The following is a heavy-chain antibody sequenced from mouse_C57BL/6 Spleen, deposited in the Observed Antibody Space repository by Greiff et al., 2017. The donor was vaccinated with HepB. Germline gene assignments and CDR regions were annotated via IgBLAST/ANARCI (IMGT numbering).Heavy chain of an antibody. CDR3: ARANWDVQDFDY. D-gene: IGHD4-1*01. CDR2: IDPSDSYT. Sequence: VQLQQSGAELVKPGASVKLSCKASGYTFTSYWMQWVKQRPGQGLEWIGEIDPSDSYTNYNQKFKGKATLTVDTSSSTAYMQLSSLTSEDSAVYYCARANWDVQDFDYWGQGTTLTVSS. CDR1: GYTFTSYW. J-gene: IGHJ2*01. V-gene: IGHV1-50*01.